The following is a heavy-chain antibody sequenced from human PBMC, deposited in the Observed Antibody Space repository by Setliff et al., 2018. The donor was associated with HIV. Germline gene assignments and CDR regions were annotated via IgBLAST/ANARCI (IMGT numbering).Heavy chain of an antibody. CDR1: GYSFTDYY. V-gene: IGHV1-2*04. J-gene: IGHJ4*01. D-gene: IGHD3-22*01. CDR2: INPKSDGT. Sequence: ASVKVSCKASGYSFTDYYIHWVRQAPGQGLEWMGWINPKSDGTNYVQKFQGWITMTRDTSISTAYMELSRLRSDDTAVYYCARGMDYYDTSGYYQYYFDYWGHGPLVTVSS. CDR3: ARGMDYYDTSGYYQYYFDY.